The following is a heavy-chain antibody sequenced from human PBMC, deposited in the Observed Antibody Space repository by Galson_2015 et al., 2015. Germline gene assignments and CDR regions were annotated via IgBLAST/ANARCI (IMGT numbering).Heavy chain of an antibody. CDR1: GFTFSSDW. CDR3: ARDPLWDRTVGFDY. D-gene: IGHD3-16*01. Sequence: SLRLSCAASGFTFSSDWMHWVRQAPGKGLVWISRINSDGTSKTYADSVKGRFTISRDNAKNTLYQQMNSLRAEDTAVYYCARDPLWDRTVGFDYWGQGTLVTVSS. CDR2: INSDGTSK. V-gene: IGHV3-74*01. J-gene: IGHJ4*02.